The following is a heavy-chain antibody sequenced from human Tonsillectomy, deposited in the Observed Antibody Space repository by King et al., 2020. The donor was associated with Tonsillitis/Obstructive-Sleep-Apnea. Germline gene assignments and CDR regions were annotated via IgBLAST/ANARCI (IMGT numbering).Heavy chain of an antibody. Sequence: VQLVESGGGVVQPGGSLRLSCAASGFTFHDYAMHWVRQAPGKGLEWLCLITGDGGYTYYADSLKGRFTISRDNSKNSLYLQMNSLRTEDTAFYYCAKDIAHSYFYYYYYYMDVWGKGTTVTVSS. CDR1: GFTFHDYA. CDR3: AKDIAHSYFYYYYYYMDV. CDR2: ITGDGGYT. J-gene: IGHJ6*03. D-gene: IGHD5-18*01. V-gene: IGHV3-43*02.